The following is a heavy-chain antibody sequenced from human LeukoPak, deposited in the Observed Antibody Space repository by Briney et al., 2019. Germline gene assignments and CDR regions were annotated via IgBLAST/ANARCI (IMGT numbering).Heavy chain of an antibody. V-gene: IGHV3-33*01. CDR2: IWYDGSNK. CDR1: GFTFSSYG. CDR3: ARRPYPRITIPLDV. J-gene: IGHJ6*02. D-gene: IGHD3-3*01. Sequence: PGGSLRLSCAASGFTFSSYGMHWVRQAPGKGLGWVAVIWYDGSNKYYADSVKGRFTISRDNSKNTLYLQMNSLRAEDTAVYYCARRPYPRITIPLDVWGQGTTVTVSS.